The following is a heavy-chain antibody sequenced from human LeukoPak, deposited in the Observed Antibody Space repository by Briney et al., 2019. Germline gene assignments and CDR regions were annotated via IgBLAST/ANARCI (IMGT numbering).Heavy chain of an antibody. D-gene: IGHD2-2*01. J-gene: IGHJ5*02. CDR1: GGSISSSSYY. CDR2: IYYSGST. CDR3: ARHGDCSSTSCYGWFDP. Sequence: SKTLSLTCTVSGGSISSSSYYWGWIRQPPGKGLEWIGSIYYSGSTYYNPSLKSRVTISVDTSKNQFSLKLSSVTAADTAVYYCARHGDCSSTSCYGWFDPWGQGTLVTVSS. V-gene: IGHV4-39*01.